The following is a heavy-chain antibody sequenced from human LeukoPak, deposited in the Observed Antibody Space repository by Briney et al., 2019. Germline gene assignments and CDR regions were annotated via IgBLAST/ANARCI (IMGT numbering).Heavy chain of an antibody. CDR3: ARDRNYYDSSGYKHYGPYYYYYSMDV. Sequence: SVKVSCKACGGTFSSYAISWVRQAPGKGLEWMGRIIPIFGTENYPQKFQGRVTITTDEPMSTAYMELSSLRSEDTAVYYCARDRNYYDSSGYKHYGPYYYYYSMDVWGKGTTVTVSS. D-gene: IGHD3-22*01. J-gene: IGHJ6*03. V-gene: IGHV1-69*05. CDR1: GGTFSSYA. CDR2: IIPIFGTE.